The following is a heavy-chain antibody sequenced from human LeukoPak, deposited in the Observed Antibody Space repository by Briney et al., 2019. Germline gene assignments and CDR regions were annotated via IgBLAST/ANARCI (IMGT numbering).Heavy chain of an antibody. V-gene: IGHV4-34*01. CDR3: ARRGVVGAPRRDFDY. D-gene: IGHD1-26*01. J-gene: IGHJ4*02. CDR1: GGSFSDYY. CDR2: INHSGST. Sequence: PSETLSLTCTVYGGSFSDYYWSWIRQPPGKGLEWIGEINHSGSTNYNPSLKSRVTISVDTSKNQFSLKLSSVTAADTAVYYCARRGVVGAPRRDFDYWGQGTLVTVSS.